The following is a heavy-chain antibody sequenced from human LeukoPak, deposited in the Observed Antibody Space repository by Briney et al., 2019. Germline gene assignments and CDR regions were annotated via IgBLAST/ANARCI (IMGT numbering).Heavy chain of an antibody. CDR2: MSYDGSNK. Sequence: GGSLRLSCATSGFTFNSFGMHWARQAPGKGLEWVAFMSYDGSNKDYADSVKGRFTISRDNSKNTLFLQMNSLRVEDTAVYYCAKEKTTRSALGFDYWGQGTLVTVSS. D-gene: IGHD4-17*01. J-gene: IGHJ4*02. CDR1: GFTFNSFG. V-gene: IGHV3-30*18. CDR3: AKEKTTRSALGFDY.